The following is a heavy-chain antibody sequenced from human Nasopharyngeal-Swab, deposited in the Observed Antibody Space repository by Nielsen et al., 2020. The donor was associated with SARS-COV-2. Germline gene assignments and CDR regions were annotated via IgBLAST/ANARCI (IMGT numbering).Heavy chain of an antibody. CDR2: ITAGGVTT. Sequence: VRQLPGKGLEWVSTITAGGVTTYYADSVKGRFTISRDNSKNTLYLEMNSLRAEDTAVYYCAKVAGSCGRSSCPGDYWGQGTLVTVSS. J-gene: IGHJ4*02. CDR3: AKVAGSCGRSSCPGDY. V-gene: IGHV3-23*01. D-gene: IGHD6-19*01.